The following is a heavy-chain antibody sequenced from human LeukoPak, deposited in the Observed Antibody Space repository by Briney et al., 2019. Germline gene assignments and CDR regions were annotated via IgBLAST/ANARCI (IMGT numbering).Heavy chain of an antibody. D-gene: IGHD1-26*01. CDR2: ITGSTGSA. CDR1: GFTFSSYA. Sequence: GGSLRLSCAASGFTFSSYAMTWVRQPPGKGLEGVSSITGSTGSAYYADSVKGRFTISRDNSKNTLYLQMNSLRAEDTAVYYCAKDLTAWEPTLFDYWGQGTLVTVSS. V-gene: IGHV3-23*01. CDR3: AKDLTAWEPTLFDY. J-gene: IGHJ4*02.